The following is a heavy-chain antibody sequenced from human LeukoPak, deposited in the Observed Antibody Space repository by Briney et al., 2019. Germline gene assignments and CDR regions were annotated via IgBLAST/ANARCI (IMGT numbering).Heavy chain of an antibody. CDR3: AHISSSWPDY. V-gene: IGHV1-46*01. CDR2: INPSGGST. Sequence: GSVKVSCTAPGYTFTSYYMRGVRQAPGQRLEWMGIINPSGGSTSYAQKFQGRVIMTRDTPTSTLYMELRSLRSEDTAVYYCAHISSSWPDYWGQGTLVTVSS. J-gene: IGHJ4*02. CDR1: GYTFTSYY. D-gene: IGHD6-13*01.